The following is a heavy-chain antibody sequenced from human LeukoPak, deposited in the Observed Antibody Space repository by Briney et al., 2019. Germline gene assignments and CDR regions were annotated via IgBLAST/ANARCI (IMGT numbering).Heavy chain of an antibody. CDR1: GYTFTSYG. J-gene: IGHJ4*02. D-gene: IGHD3-22*01. V-gene: IGHV1-18*01. Sequence: ASVKVSCKASGYTFTSYGISWVRQAPGQGLEWMGWISAYNGNTNYAQKLQGRVTMTTDTSTSTAYMELRSLRSDDTAVYYCARDPWAYYYDSSGYFPFDYWGQGTLVTVSS. CDR2: ISAYNGNT. CDR3: ARDPWAYYYDSSGYFPFDY.